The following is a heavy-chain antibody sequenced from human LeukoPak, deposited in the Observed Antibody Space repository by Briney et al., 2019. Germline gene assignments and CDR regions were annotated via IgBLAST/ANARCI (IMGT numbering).Heavy chain of an antibody. J-gene: IGHJ3*02. CDR3: ARVVIVGATNVYDAFDI. V-gene: IGHV7-4-1*02. CDR1: GYTFTSYA. Sequence: ASVEVSGKASGYTFTSYAMNWVRQAPGQGLEWMGWINTNTGNPTYAQGFTGRFVFSLDTSVSTAYLQISSLKAEDTAVYYCARVVIVGATNVYDAFDIWGQGTMVTVSS. D-gene: IGHD1-26*01. CDR2: INTNTGNP.